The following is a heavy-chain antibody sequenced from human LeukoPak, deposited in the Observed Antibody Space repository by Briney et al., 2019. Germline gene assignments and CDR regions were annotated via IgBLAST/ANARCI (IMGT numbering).Heavy chain of an antibody. CDR2: INHSGST. D-gene: IGHD4-17*01. J-gene: IGHJ6*02. CDR1: GGSFTSYY. CDR3: AGGGLYGARLNV. V-gene: IGHV4-34*01. Sequence: SETLSLTCAVYGGSFTSYYWSWIRQPPGKGPEWIGEINHSGSTNYNPSLKSRVTISVDTSKNQFSLKLSSVTAADTAVYYCAGGGLYGARLNVWGQGTTVTVSS.